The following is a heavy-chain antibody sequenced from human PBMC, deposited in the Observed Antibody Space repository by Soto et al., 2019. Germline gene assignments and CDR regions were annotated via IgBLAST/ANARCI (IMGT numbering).Heavy chain of an antibody. V-gene: IGHV1-18*01. D-gene: IGHD3-22*01. CDR1: GYRFTSYG. Sequence: ASVKVSCKASGYRFTSYGIIWVRQAPGQGLEWMGWISAYNGNTKYAQKFQGRVTMTTDTSTSTAYMELRSLRSDDTAVYYCARPYVSSNSPRFDYWGQGTLVTVSS. CDR3: ARPYVSSNSPRFDY. CDR2: ISAYNGNT. J-gene: IGHJ4*02.